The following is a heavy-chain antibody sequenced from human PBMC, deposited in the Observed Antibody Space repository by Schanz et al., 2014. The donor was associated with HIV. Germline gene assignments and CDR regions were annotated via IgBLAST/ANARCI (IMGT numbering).Heavy chain of an antibody. D-gene: IGHD3-3*01. Sequence: GQLGGSGGGVVQPGRALRLSCAASGFTLSSYGMHWVRQAPGKGRGGGADIWDDGSDKYYAGSVKGRFTVSRDNSKKTLYLQMNSLRAEDTAVYYCAKLGQVEWLDALDIWGQGLMVTVSS. CDR2: IWDDGSDK. J-gene: IGHJ3*02. CDR3: AKLGQVEWLDALDI. CDR1: GFTLSSYG. V-gene: IGHV3-33*06.